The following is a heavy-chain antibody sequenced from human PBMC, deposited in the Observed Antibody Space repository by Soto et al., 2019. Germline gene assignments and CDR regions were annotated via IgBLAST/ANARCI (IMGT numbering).Heavy chain of an antibody. Sequence: ASVKVSCKASGYTFTSYYMHWVRQAPGKGLEWMGIINPSGGSTSYAQKFQGRVTMTRDTSTSTVYMELSSLRSEDTAVYYCARAEYSSSWYALHYGMDVWGQGTTVTVSS. CDR2: INPSGGST. V-gene: IGHV1-46*01. J-gene: IGHJ6*02. CDR1: GYTFTSYY. CDR3: ARAEYSSSWYALHYGMDV. D-gene: IGHD6-13*01.